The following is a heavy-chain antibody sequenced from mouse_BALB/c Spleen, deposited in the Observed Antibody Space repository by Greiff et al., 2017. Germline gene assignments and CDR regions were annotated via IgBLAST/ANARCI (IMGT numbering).Heavy chain of an antibody. CDR2: ISSGGSYT. Sequence: DVMLVESGGGLVKPGGSLKLSCAASGFTFSSYAMSWVRQSPEKRLEWVAEISSGGSYTYYPDTVTGRFTISRDNAKNTLYLEMSSLRSEDTAMYYCARLGFDYWGQGTTLTVSS. D-gene: IGHD4-1*01. J-gene: IGHJ2*01. V-gene: IGHV5-9-4*01. CDR3: ARLGFDY. CDR1: GFTFSSYA.